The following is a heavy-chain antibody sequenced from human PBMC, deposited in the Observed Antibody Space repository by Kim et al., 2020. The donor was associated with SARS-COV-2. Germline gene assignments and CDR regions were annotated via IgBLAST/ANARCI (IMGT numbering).Heavy chain of an antibody. J-gene: IGHJ4*02. V-gene: IGHV3-21*01. CDR1: GFTFSSYS. Sequence: GGSLRLSCAASGFTFSSYSMNWVRQAPGKGLEWVSSISSSSSYIYYADSVKGRFTISRDNAKNSVYLQMNSLRAEDTAVYDCASSRDVYNLEGFDYWGQGTLVTVSS. D-gene: IGHD1-1*01. CDR2: ISSSSSYI. CDR3: ASSRDVYNLEGFDY.